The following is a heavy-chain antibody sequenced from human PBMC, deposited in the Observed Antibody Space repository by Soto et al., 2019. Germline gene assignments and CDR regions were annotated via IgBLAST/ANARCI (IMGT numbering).Heavy chain of an antibody. CDR2: ITNDGGSK. CDR3: ARDRYDILTGQFTLDY. V-gene: IGHV3-30*04. D-gene: IGHD3-9*01. CDR1: GFTFCSYA. J-gene: IGHJ4*02. Sequence: PGGSLRLSCAASGFTFCSYAMSWVRQAPGKGLEWVAIITNDGGSKYYADSVKGRFTISRDNSKNTLYLQMNSLRAEDTAVYYCARDRYDILTGQFTLDYWGQGTLVTVSS.